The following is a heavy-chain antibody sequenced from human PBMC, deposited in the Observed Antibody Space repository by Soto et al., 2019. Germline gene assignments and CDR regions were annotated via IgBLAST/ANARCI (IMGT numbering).Heavy chain of an antibody. D-gene: IGHD4-17*01. Sequence: SETLSLTCAVYGGSFSGYYWSWIRQPPGKGLEWIGYIFYTGGTNYNPSLKSRVTISVDTSKNQFSLKLSSVTAADTAVYYCAKQLPYGEKFPWFDPWGQGTLVTVSS. J-gene: IGHJ5*02. CDR2: IFYTGGT. V-gene: IGHV4-59*08. CDR3: AKQLPYGEKFPWFDP. CDR1: GGSFSGYY.